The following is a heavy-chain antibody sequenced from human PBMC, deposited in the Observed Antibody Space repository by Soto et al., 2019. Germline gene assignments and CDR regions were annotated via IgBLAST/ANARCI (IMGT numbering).Heavy chain of an antibody. V-gene: IGHV3-9*01. D-gene: IGHD3-10*01. J-gene: IGHJ4*02. Sequence: EVQLVESGGGLVQPGRSLRLSCAASGFTFDDYAMHWVRQAPGKGLEWVSGISWNSGSIGYADSVKGRFTISRDNAKNSLYLQMNSLRAEDTALYYCAKASGLGGTGRGYYFDYWGQGTLVTVSS. CDR3: AKASGLGGTGRGYYFDY. CDR1: GFTFDDYA. CDR2: ISWNSGSI.